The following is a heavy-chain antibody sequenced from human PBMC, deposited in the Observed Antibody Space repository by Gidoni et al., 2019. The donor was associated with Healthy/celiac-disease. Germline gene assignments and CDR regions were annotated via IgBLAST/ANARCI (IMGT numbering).Heavy chain of an antibody. J-gene: IGHJ4*02. CDR2: IDPSDSYT. CDR3: ARHSGYCTNGVCYTVSLTPGGAFDY. D-gene: IGHD2-8*01. CDR1: GYSFTSYW. V-gene: IGHV5-10-1*03. Sequence: EVQLVQSGAEVKKPGESLRIPCTDSGYSFTSYWISRASQSPGKGLEWVGRIDPSDSYTNSSPSFQGHVTISADKSISTAYLQWSSLKASDTAMYYCARHSGYCTNGVCYTVSLTPGGAFDYWGQGTLVTVSS.